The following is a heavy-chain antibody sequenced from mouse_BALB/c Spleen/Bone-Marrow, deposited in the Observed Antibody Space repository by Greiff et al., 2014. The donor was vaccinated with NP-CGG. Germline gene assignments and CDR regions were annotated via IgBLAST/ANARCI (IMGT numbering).Heavy chain of an antibody. J-gene: IGHJ3*01. V-gene: IGHV14-3*02. D-gene: IGHD1-1*01. Sequence: EVQLQQSGAELVKPGASVKLSCTASGFNIKDTYMHWVKQRPEQGLEWIGRIDLANGNTKYDPKFQGKATITADTSSNTAYLQLSSLTSEDTAVYYCASDYCGSSDGFAYWGQGTLVTVSA. CDR3: ASDYCGSSDGFAY. CDR1: GFNIKDTY. CDR2: IDLANGNT.